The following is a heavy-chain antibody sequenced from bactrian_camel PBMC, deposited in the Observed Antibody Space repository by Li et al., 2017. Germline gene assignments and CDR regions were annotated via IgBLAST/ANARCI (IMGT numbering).Heavy chain of an antibody. Sequence: HVQLVESGGGSVQAGGSLRLSCVASGYTSKSAFMGWFRQAPGKDREAVATVSTSHFDTSYASSVKGRFTISRDNAKNTLYLQMDSLTPEDTAVYYCATDHGDTYGCYSGSYCDDLRPDKYLHWGQGTQVTV. V-gene: IGHV3-2*01. J-gene: IGHJ4*01. CDR3: ATDHGDTYGCYSGSYCDDLRPDKYLH. D-gene: IGHD1*01. CDR1: GYTSKSAF. CDR2: VSTSHFDT.